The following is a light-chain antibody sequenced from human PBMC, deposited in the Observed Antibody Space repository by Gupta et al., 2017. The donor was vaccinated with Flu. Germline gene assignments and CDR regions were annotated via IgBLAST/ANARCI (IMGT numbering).Light chain of an antibody. J-gene: IGLJ3*02. CDR3: CSYAGSSTWV. CDR2: EGS. CDR1: SSDVGSYNL. Sequence: SALTQPASVSRSPGQSITISCTGTSSDVGSYNLVSWYQQHPGKAPKLMIYEGSKRPSGVSNRFSGAKSGNTASLTISGLQAEDEADDYCCSYAGSSTWVFGGGTKLTVL. V-gene: IGLV2-23*01.